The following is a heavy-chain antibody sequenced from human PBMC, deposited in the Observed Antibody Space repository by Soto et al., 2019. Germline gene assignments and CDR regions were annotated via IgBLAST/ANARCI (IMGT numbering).Heavy chain of an antibody. CDR3: AKAGNHLTGRSLNYFDY. CDR2: ISWNSGSI. Sequence: GGSLRLSCAASGFTFDDYAMHWVRQAPGKGLEWVSGISWNSGSIGYADSVKGRFTISRDNAKNSLYLQMNSLRAEDTALYYCAKAGNHLTGRSLNYFDYWGQGTLVTVSS. V-gene: IGHV3-9*01. J-gene: IGHJ4*02. CDR1: GFTFDDYA.